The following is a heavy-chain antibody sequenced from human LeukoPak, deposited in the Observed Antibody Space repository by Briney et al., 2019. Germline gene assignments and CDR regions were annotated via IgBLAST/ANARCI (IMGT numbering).Heavy chain of an antibody. CDR1: GGSISSYY. V-gene: IGHV4-4*09. J-gene: IGHJ5*02. CDR2: IYTSGST. Sequence: SETLSLTCTVSGGSISSYYWSWIRQPPGKGLEWIGYIYTSGSTNYNPSLKSRVTISVDTSKNQFSLKLSSVTAADTAVNYCARLFQGWFDPWGQGTLVTVSS. D-gene: IGHD2-21*01. CDR3: ARLFQGWFDP.